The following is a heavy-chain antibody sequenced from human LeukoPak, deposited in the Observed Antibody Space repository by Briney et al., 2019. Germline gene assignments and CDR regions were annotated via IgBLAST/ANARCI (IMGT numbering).Heavy chain of an antibody. CDR2: INSNSGGT. J-gene: IGHJ1*01. V-gene: IGHV1-2*02. CDR3: AKDPSGYCSGGSCYTTKYFQH. D-gene: IGHD2-15*01. CDR1: GYTFTDYY. Sequence: ASVKVSCKASGYTFTDYYMHWVRQAPGQGLEWMGWINSNSGGTNYSQKFQGRVSMTRDTSFSTAYMELTRLTSDDTAVYYCAKDPSGYCSGGSCYTTKYFQHWGQGTLVTVSS.